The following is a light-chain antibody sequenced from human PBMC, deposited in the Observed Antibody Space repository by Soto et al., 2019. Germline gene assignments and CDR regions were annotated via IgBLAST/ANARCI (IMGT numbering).Light chain of an antibody. CDR2: GNT. V-gene: IGLV1-44*01. CDR3: SSYAGSSNV. Sequence: QSVLTQPPSASGTPGQRVTISCSGTTSNIGRSTVSWYQQFPGAAPKLLIYGNTQRPLGVPVRFSGSKSDTSASLTVSGLQAEDEADYYCSSYAGSSNVFGTGTKVTVL. CDR1: TSNIGRST. J-gene: IGLJ1*01.